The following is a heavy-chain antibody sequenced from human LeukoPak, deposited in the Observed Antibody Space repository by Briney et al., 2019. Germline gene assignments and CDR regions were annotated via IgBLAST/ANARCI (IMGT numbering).Heavy chain of an antibody. CDR2: FCDSGNT. CDR1: GGPISNWC. CDR3: ARVVVVAATGFDP. Sequence: SETLSLTCSVSGGPISNWCWSWIRQPAGERLEWIGRFCDSGNTNYNPSLKSRLTMSIDTSKNQFSLKLSSVTAADTAVYYCARVVVVAATGFDPWGQGTLVTVSS. V-gene: IGHV4-4*07. J-gene: IGHJ5*02. D-gene: IGHD2-15*01.